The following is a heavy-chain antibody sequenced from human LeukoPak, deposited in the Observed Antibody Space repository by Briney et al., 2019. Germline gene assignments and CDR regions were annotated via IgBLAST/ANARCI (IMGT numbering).Heavy chain of an antibody. Sequence: PGGSLRLSCAASGFTFSTYWMHWVRQAPGKGLVWVSRINTDGSSTRYADSVKGRFTISRDNARNTLYLQMNSLRAEDTAVYYCALIAAGSPFDYWGQGTLVTVSS. CDR2: INTDGSST. CDR3: ALIAAGSPFDY. J-gene: IGHJ4*02. D-gene: IGHD6-13*01. CDR1: GFTFSTYW. V-gene: IGHV3-74*01.